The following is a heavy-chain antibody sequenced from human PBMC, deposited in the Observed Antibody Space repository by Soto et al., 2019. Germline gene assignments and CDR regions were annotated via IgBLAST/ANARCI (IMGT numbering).Heavy chain of an antibody. J-gene: IGHJ6*03. CDR1: GFTFSSYW. Sequence: GGSLRLSCAASGFTFSSYWMTWVRQAPGKGLEWVANIKEDGSQKHYVDSVKGRFTISRDNAKNSLYLQMTSLRAEDTAVYYCACHVFGYYMDAWGNGTTVTVSS. CDR3: ACHVFGYYMDA. CDR2: IKEDGSQK. V-gene: IGHV3-7*01. D-gene: IGHD3-16*01.